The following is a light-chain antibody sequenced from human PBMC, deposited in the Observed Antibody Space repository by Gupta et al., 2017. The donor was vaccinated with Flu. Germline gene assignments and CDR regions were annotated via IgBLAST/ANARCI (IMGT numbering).Light chain of an antibody. CDR1: QPISRY. CDR3: QQSYSSPDT. Sequence: DIQMTQSPSSLSASVRDRVIITCRASQPISRYLNWFQQEPGKAPKLLIFAASRLQSGVPSRFNGSGSGTDFTLTISNLQPEDFATYYCQQSYSSPDTFGQGTKREIK. CDR2: AAS. J-gene: IGKJ2*01. V-gene: IGKV1-39*01.